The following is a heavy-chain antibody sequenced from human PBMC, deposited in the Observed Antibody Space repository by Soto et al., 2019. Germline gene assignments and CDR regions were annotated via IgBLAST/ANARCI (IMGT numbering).Heavy chain of an antibody. Sequence: SETLSLTCTVSGDSISRSYWSWIRQPPGKGLEWIGYIYYSGSTNNNPSHKSRVTILVDTSKNQFSLMVTSVTAADTAVYYCARVWGGAFDVWGQGTMVT. D-gene: IGHD3-10*01. V-gene: IGHV4-59*01. J-gene: IGHJ3*01. CDR1: GDSISRSY. CDR3: ARVWGGAFDV. CDR2: IYYSGST.